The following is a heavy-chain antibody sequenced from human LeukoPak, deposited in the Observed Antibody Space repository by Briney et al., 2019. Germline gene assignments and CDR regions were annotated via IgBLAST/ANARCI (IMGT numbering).Heavy chain of an antibody. J-gene: IGHJ4*02. V-gene: IGHV3-48*04. CDR2: ISSSSSTI. D-gene: IGHD2-21*01. CDR3: ARDHGYCGGDCYPTSY. CDR1: EFTFSSYA. Sequence: PGGSLRLSCAASEFTFSSYAMHWIRQAPGKGLEWVSYISSSSSTIYYADSVKGRFTISRDNAKNSLYLQMNSLRAEDTAVYYCARDHGYCGGDCYPTSYWGQGTLVTVSS.